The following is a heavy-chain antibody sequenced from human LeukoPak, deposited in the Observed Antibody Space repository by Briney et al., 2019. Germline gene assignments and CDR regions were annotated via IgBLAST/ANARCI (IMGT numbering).Heavy chain of an antibody. CDR1: GYTFIDYY. Sequence: GASVKVSCKASGYTFIDYYMHWVRQAPGQGLEWIGWISPNRGGTKYVQKFQGRVTMTRDTSITTAYMELSGLSFDDTAVYYCARGGGRYSVDYWGQGTLVIVSS. CDR3: ARGGGRYSVDY. CDR2: ISPNRGGT. J-gene: IGHJ4*02. V-gene: IGHV1-2*02. D-gene: IGHD1-26*01.